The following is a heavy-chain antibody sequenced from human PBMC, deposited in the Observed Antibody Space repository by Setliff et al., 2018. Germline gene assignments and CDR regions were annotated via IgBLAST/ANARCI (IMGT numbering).Heavy chain of an antibody. Sequence: EASVKVSCKASCYTFTSSGFSWVRQAPGQGLEWMGWISGYNGNTNYAQKVQGRVTMTTDTSTGTIYMELRSLRADDTDVYYCSRFGLYYEAVYGGGDYYYYGMDVWGQGTTVTVSS. D-gene: IGHD3-16*01. CDR3: SRFGLYYEAVYGGGDYYYYGMDV. V-gene: IGHV1-18*01. CDR1: CYTFTSSG. CDR2: ISGYNGNT. J-gene: IGHJ6*02.